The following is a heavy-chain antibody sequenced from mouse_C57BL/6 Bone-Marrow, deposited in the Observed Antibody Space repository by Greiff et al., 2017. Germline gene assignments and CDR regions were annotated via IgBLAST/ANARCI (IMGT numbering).Heavy chain of an antibody. D-gene: IGHD4-1*01. CDR1: GYTFTDYN. CDR3: ARLGYDARDY. CDR2: INPSDGGH. J-gene: IGHJ4*01. V-gene: IGHV1-18*01. Sequence: VQLKESGPELVKPGASVTIPCKASGYTFTDYNMDWVKQSHGKSLEWIGDINPSDGGHIYNQTFKGKATFTEDKSSSTAYMELRSLPSEDTAVYYCARLGYDARDYWGQGTSVTVSS.